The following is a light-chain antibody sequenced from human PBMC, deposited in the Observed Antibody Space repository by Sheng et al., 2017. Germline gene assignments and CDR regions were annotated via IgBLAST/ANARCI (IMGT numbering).Light chain of an antibody. CDR1: QRISSN. J-gene: IGKJ3*01. CDR2: GAS. Sequence: EIVMTQSPATLSVSPGERATLSCRASQRISSNLAWYQQKPGQAPRLLIYGASTRATGFPARFSGSGSGTEFTLTISSLQSEDFAVYYCQQYNTWPPTFGPGTKVDIK. V-gene: IGKV3-15*01. CDR3: QQYNTWPPT.